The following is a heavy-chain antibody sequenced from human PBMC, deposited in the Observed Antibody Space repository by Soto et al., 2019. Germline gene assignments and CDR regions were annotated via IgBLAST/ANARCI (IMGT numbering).Heavy chain of an antibody. Sequence: PGESLKISCAASGFTFSSYWMHWVRQAPGKGLVWVSRINSGGSTTNYADSVKGRFTISRDNAKNTLYLQMSSLRAEDTAVYYCAKDRWRGSGPLDYWGQGTLVTVSS. CDR1: GFTFSSYW. J-gene: IGHJ4*02. CDR3: AKDRWRGSGPLDY. V-gene: IGHV3-74*01. CDR2: INSGGSTT. D-gene: IGHD3-16*01.